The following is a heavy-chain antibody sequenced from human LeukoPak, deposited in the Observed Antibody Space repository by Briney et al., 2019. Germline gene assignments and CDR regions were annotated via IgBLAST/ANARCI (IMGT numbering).Heavy chain of an antibody. CDR2: INRDGSRT. CDR1: GFTFSTYW. D-gene: IGHD3-10*01. J-gene: IGHJ4*02. Sequence: PGGSLRLSCAASGFTFSTYWMHWVRQPPGKGLVWFSRINRDGSRTTDADSAKGRFTISRDNARTTLYLQMNSLRAEDTAVYYCVSGYYYGSGSPDYWGQGTLVTVSS. V-gene: IGHV3-74*01. CDR3: VSGYYYGSGSPDY.